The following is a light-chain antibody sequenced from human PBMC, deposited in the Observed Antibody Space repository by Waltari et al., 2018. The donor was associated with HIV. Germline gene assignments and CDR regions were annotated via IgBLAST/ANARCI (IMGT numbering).Light chain of an antibody. CDR1: SPHLRPGYD. CDR3: QSYDSSLSGVV. Sequence: QSVLTQPPSVSGAPAPRVPLPCTGSSPHLRPGYDSHRYQQLPGTAPKLLIYGNRNRPSGVPDRFSGSKSGTSASLAITGLQAEDEADYYCQSYDSSLSGVVFGGGTRLTVL. CDR2: GNR. V-gene: IGLV1-40*01. J-gene: IGLJ2*01.